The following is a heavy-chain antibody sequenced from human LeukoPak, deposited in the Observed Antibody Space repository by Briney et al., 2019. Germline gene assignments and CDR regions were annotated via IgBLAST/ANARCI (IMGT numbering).Heavy chain of an antibody. CDR2: IGPTGSDR. CDR3: ATETNGRHYDY. D-gene: IGHD1-14*01. V-gene: IGHV3-21*06. CDR1: GLTFSTSG. Sequence: GGSLRLSCTASGLTFSTSGFNWVRQAPGKGLEWVASIGPTGSDRYHADSIKGRFTISRDNANNFLYLQMNSLRAEDAAVYYCATETNGRHYDYWGQGTLLTVSS. J-gene: IGHJ4*02.